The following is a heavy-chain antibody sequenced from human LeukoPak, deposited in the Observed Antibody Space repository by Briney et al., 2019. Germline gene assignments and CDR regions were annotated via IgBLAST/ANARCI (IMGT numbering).Heavy chain of an antibody. D-gene: IGHD3-22*01. CDR1: GYAFASYW. CDR3: ARFEVNHEDSSSFYYFDH. Sequence: RESLKISCRVSGYAFASYWIGWVRQVPGKGLEWMGIIYPDDSDTKYSPSFQGQVAFSADKSVNTAYLQWSSLKASDSAMYYCARFEVNHEDSSSFYYFDHWGQGTLVTVSS. V-gene: IGHV5-51*01. J-gene: IGHJ4*02. CDR2: IYPDDSDT.